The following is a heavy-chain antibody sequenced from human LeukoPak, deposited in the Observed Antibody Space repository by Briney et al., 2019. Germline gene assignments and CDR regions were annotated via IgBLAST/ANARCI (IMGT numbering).Heavy chain of an antibody. CDR2: IYYSGTT. V-gene: IGHV4-39*01. J-gene: IGHJ3*02. D-gene: IGHD2-15*01. Sequence: SETLSLTCTVSGGSISSTSYYWDWIRQPPGTGLEWIGSIYYSGTTYYNQSFKSRVTISIDRPKNRFSLKLSSVTAADTAVFYCARTVNPRIYDAFDIWGQGTMVTVSS. CDR1: GGSISSTSYY. CDR3: ARTVNPRIYDAFDI.